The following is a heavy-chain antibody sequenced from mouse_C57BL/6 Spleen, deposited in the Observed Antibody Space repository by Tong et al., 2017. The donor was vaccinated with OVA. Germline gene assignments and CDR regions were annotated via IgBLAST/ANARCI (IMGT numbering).Heavy chain of an antibody. CDR2: ISSGGSYT. CDR1: GFTFSSYA. Sequence: EVQLVESGGGLVKPGGSLKLSCAASGFTFSSYAMSWVRQTPEKRLEWVATISSGGSYTYYPDSVKGRFTISRDNAKNTLYLQMSSLRSEDTAMYYCARLGRTWFAYWGQGTLVTVSA. CDR3: ARLGRTWFAY. J-gene: IGHJ3*01. V-gene: IGHV5-9-3*01.